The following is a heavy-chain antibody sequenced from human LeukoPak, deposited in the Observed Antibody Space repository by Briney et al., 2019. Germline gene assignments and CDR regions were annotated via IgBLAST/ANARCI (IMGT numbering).Heavy chain of an antibody. CDR2: IYTGGRT. D-gene: IGHD6-19*01. Sequence: GGCLRLSCAASVFTVSTKYRRRVPKAPGKGLEWDSVIYTGGRTYYADSVKGRFTMSRDNSKNTLYLQMNSLRAEDTAVYYCASPRGGWYGERGDYWGQGTLVTVSS. CDR3: ASPRGGWYGERGDY. V-gene: IGHV3-53*01. CDR1: VFTVSTKY. J-gene: IGHJ4*02.